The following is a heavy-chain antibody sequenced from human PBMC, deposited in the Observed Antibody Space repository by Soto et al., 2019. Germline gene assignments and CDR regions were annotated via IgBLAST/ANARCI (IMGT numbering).Heavy chain of an antibody. V-gene: IGHV1-8*01. Sequence: QVQLVQSGAEVKKPGASVKVSCKASGYTFTSYDINWVRQATGQGLEWMGWMKPNSGNTGYAQKFQGRVTMTRNTSISTAYMEVSSLRSEDTAVYYCARCHGVAAGTTDFDYWGQGTLVTVSP. J-gene: IGHJ4*02. CDR3: ARCHGVAAGTTDFDY. CDR1: GYTFTSYD. D-gene: IGHD6-13*01. CDR2: MKPNSGNT.